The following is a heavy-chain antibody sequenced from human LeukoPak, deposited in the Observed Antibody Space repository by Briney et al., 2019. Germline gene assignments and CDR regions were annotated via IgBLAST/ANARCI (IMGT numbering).Heavy chain of an antibody. J-gene: IGHJ6*03. CDR1: GFTFSDYY. D-gene: IGHD3-10*01. Sequence: GGSLRLSCAASGFTFSDYYMSWIRQAPGKGLEWVSYISSSGSTIYYADSVKGRFTISRDNAKNSLYLQMNSLRAEDAAVYYCAREPYYYGSGSYYRDYYMDVWGKGTTVTVSS. CDR3: AREPYYYGSGSYYRDYYMDV. CDR2: ISSSGSTI. V-gene: IGHV3-11*01.